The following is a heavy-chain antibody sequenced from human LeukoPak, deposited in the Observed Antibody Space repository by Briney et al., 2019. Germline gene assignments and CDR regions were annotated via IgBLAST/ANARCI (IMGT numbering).Heavy chain of an antibody. J-gene: IGHJ5*02. D-gene: IGHD6-13*01. CDR1: GGTFSSYA. V-gene: IGHV1-69*13. CDR2: IIPICGTA. CDR3: ARDLEDYGSSLSNWFDP. Sequence: SVKVSCKASGGTFSSYAISWVRQAPGQGREWMGGIIPICGTANYAQKFQGRVTITADESTSTAYMELSSLRSEAAAVYYCARDLEDYGSSLSNWFDPWGQGTLVTVSS.